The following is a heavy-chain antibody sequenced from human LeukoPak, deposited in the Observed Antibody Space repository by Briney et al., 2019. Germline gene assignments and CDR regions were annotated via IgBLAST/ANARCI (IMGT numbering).Heavy chain of an antibody. CDR3: ARDGNFDY. V-gene: IGHV1-2*02. CDR2: INPNSGGA. Sequence: ASVKVSCKASGYTFTGYYIHWVRQAHGQGLEWMGWINPNSGGANYAQKFQGRVTMTRDTSISTAYMELNRLRSDDTAVYYCARDGNFDYWGQGTLVTVSS. CDR1: GYTFTGYY. J-gene: IGHJ4*02.